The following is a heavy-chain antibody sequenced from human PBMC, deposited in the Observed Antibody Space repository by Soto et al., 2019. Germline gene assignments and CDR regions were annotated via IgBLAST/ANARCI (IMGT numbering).Heavy chain of an antibody. J-gene: IGHJ4*02. CDR3: ARSHLTTVTIPFIPDFDY. Sequence: SETLSLTCTVSGGSISSSSYYWGWIRQPPGKGLEWIGSIYYSGSTYYNPSLKSRVIISVDTSKNQFSLKLSSMTAADTAVYYCARSHLTTVTIPFIPDFDYWGQGTLVTVSS. V-gene: IGHV4-39*01. CDR1: GGSISSSSYY. D-gene: IGHD4-17*01. CDR2: IYYSGST.